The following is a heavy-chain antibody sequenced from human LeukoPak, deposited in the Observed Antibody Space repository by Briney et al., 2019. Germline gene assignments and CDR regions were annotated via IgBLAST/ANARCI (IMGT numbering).Heavy chain of an antibody. Sequence: PSETLSLTCTVSGGSISNYYWSWIRQPPGKGLEWIGYIYYSGSTNYNPSLKSRVTISVDTSKNQFSLKLSSVTAADTAVYYCARASRGYTSGWSNWFDPWGQGTLVTVSS. CDR3: ARASRGYTSGWSNWFDP. D-gene: IGHD6-19*01. V-gene: IGHV4-59*12. CDR2: IYYSGST. J-gene: IGHJ5*02. CDR1: GGSISNYY.